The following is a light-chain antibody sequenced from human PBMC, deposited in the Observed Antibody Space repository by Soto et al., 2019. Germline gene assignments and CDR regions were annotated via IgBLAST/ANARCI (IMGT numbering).Light chain of an antibody. J-gene: IGKJ1*01. V-gene: IGKV3-11*01. Sequence: VLTQSPGTLSLSPGERATLSCRASQSVSSYLAWYQQKPGQAPRLLIYDASNRATGIPARFSGSGSGTDFTLTISSLEPKDFAVYYCQQRSNWPRTFGQGTKVDIK. CDR1: QSVSSY. CDR3: QQRSNWPRT. CDR2: DAS.